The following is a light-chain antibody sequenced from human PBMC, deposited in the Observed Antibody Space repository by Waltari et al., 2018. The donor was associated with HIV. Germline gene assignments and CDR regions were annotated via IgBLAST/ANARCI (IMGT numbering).Light chain of an antibody. CDR2: KDS. V-gene: IGLV3-25*03. CDR3: QSADSSGTYV. Sequence: YELTQPPSVSVSPGQTARITCSGDALPKKYVYWYQQRPGQAPVLVIYKDSERPLGIPERFSGSSSGTTVTLTISGVQAEDEADYYCQSADSSGTYVFGTGTKVTVL. CDR1: ALPKKY. J-gene: IGLJ1*01.